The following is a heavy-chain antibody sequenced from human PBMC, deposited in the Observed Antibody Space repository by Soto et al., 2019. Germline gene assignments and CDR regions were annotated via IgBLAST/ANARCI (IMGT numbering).Heavy chain of an antibody. V-gene: IGHV3-23*01. J-gene: IGHJ4*02. Sequence: EVQLLESGGGLVQPGGSLRLSCVASGFTFSTYTMSWVRQAPGKGLEWVSAISGSGGSPSYADSVQGRFSISRDNPRNTLSLQMNSLRGEDTAMYYCAKARCSTTNCYVPEYWGQGTLVTVSS. CDR2: ISGSGGSP. CDR3: AKARCSTTNCYVPEY. D-gene: IGHD2-2*01. CDR1: GFTFSTYT.